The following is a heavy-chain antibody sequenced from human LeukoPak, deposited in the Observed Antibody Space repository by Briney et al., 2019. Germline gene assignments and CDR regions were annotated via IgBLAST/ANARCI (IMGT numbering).Heavy chain of an antibody. J-gene: IGHJ5*02. Sequence: PGRSLRLSCAASGFTFSSYSMNWVRQAPGKGLEWVSSISSSSSYIYYADSVKGRFTISRDNAKNSLYLQMNSLRAEDTAVYYCARSVVAAFSWFDPWGQGTLVTVSS. CDR1: GFTFSSYS. V-gene: IGHV3-21*01. CDR2: ISSSSSYI. D-gene: IGHD2-15*01. CDR3: ARSVVAAFSWFDP.